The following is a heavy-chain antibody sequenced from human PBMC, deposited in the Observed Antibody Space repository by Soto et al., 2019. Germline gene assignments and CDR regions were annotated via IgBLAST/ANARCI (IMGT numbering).Heavy chain of an antibody. Sequence: QVHLVQSGPQVKSPGASVKVSCKASGYTFTNYALHWVRQAPGQGLEWMGRITAGNGHTEYSQKFQGRVTITSDTSXXVANMDLSSLTSEDTAVYYCGRVLLLRFGHYGMGVWGQGTTVTVSS. V-gene: IGHV1-3*01. J-gene: IGHJ6*02. CDR1: GYTFTNYA. D-gene: IGHD3-10*01. CDR3: GRVLLLRFGHYGMGV. CDR2: ITAGNGHT.